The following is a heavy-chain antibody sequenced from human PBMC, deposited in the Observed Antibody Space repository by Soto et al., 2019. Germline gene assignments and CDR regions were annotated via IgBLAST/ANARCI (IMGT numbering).Heavy chain of an antibody. CDR3: AGGRTVVVGSHAYYGLDV. Sequence: QVHLLLQSGAEVKKPGSSVKVSCKASGGTPSNSAISWVRQAPGQGLEWMGGILPVFGLVKYAQNFQGRVTITADESTNTAYMELTSLRPEDTAVYYCAGGRTVVVGSHAYYGLDVWGQGTTVTVSS. V-gene: IGHV1-69*01. CDR1: GGTPSNSA. D-gene: IGHD3-22*01. CDR2: ILPVFGLV. J-gene: IGHJ6*02.